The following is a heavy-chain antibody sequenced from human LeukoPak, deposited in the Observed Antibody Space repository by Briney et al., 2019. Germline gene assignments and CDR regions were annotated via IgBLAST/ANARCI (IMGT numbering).Heavy chain of an antibody. Sequence: PSETLSRTCTVSGGSISSFYWSWIRQPPGKGLEWIGYIYYSGSTNYNPSLKSRVTISVDTSKNQFSLKLSSVTAADTAVYYCARGGYGDYVTWGQGTLVTVSS. J-gene: IGHJ5*02. V-gene: IGHV4-59*01. CDR1: GGSISSFY. CDR2: IYYSGST. D-gene: IGHD4-17*01. CDR3: ARGGYGDYVT.